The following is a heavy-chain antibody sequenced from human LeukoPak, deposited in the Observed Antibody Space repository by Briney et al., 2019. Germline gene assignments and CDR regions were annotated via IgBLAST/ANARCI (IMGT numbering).Heavy chain of an antibody. CDR3: ARDMAYPYYFDY. J-gene: IGHJ4*02. CDR2: IYTSGST. V-gene: IGHV4-4*07. Sequence: SETLSLTCAVYGGSFSGYYWSWIRQPAGKGLEWIGRIYTSGSTNYNPSLKSRITMSVDTSKNQFSLKLSSVTAADTAVYYCARDMAYPYYFDYWGQGTLVTVSS. D-gene: IGHD2-2*01. CDR1: GGSFSGYY.